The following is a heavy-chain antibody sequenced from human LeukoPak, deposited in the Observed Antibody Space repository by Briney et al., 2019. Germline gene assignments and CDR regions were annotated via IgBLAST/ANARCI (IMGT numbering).Heavy chain of an antibody. D-gene: IGHD3-22*01. Sequence: PSETLSLTCTVSGGSISSYYWSWIRQPPGKGLEWIGYIYYSGSTDYNPSLKSRGTILVDTSTNQFSLKLRSVTAPDTAVYYCARSVPGDYYDSSGPYWYFDLWGRGTLVTVSS. V-gene: IGHV4-59*08. J-gene: IGHJ2*01. CDR1: GGSISSYY. CDR2: IYYSGST. CDR3: ARSVPGDYYDSSGPYWYFDL.